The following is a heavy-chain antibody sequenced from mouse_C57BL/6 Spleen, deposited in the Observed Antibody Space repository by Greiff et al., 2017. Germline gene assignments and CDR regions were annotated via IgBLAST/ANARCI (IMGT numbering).Heavy chain of an antibody. V-gene: IGHV1-9*01. CDR2: FLPGSGST. CDR3: ARPLITTVPSYWYFDV. D-gene: IGHD1-1*01. Sequence: VQLQQSGAELMKPGASVKLSCKATGYTFTGYWIEWVKQRPGHGLEWIGEFLPGSGSTNSNEKFKGKATFTADTSSNPAYMQLSSLTTEDSAIYYCARPLITTVPSYWYFDVWGTGTTVTVSS. CDR1: GYTFTGYW. J-gene: IGHJ1*03.